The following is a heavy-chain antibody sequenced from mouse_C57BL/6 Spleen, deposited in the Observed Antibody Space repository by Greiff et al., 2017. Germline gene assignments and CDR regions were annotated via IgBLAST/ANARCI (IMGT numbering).Heavy chain of an antibody. Sequence: EVQLVESGGDLVKPGGSLKLSCAASGFTFSSYGMSWVRQTPDKRLEWVATISSGGSYTYYPDSVKGRFTISRDNAKNTLYLQMSSLRSEDTAMYDCARQIIYDGYYSYAMEYWVQGTSVTVSA. J-gene: IGHJ4*01. CDR3: ARQIIYDGYYSYAMEY. V-gene: IGHV5-6*01. CDR1: GFTFSSYG. CDR2: ISSGGSYT. D-gene: IGHD2-3*01.